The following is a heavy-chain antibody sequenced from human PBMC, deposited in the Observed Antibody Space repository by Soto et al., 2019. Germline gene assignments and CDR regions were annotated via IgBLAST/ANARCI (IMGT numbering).Heavy chain of an antibody. CDR1: GYHLTRLS. J-gene: IGHJ5*02. Sequence: ASVKVSCRVSGYHLTRLSMLWVLQAPGKRLEWMGGFDPEGGETIYAQKFQGRVTMTEDTSTDTAYMELSSLRSEDTAVYYCATVKAFYDFWSHPLGNWFDPWGQGTLVTVSS. D-gene: IGHD3-3*01. V-gene: IGHV1-24*01. CDR3: ATVKAFYDFWSHPLGNWFDP. CDR2: FDPEGGET.